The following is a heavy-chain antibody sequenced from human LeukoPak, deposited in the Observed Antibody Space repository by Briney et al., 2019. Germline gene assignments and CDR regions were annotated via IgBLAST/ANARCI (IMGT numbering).Heavy chain of an antibody. V-gene: IGHV3-7*01. CDR2: IRQDGSET. CDR1: GFTFSNYW. D-gene: IGHD1-26*01. Sequence: GGSLRLSCAASGFTFSNYWMIWVRQAPGKGLEWVANIRQDGSETHYVDSVKGRFTISRDNAKNSLFLQMNNVRAEDTAVYYCARDMSYLGPWGQGTLVTVSS. J-gene: IGHJ5*02. CDR3: ARDMSYLGP.